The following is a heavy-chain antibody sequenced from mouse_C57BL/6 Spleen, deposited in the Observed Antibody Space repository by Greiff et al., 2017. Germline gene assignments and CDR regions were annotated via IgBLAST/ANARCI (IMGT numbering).Heavy chain of an antibody. CDR3: ARSGITTVVGRDWYFDV. D-gene: IGHD1-1*01. CDR2: ILPGSGST. J-gene: IGHJ1*03. Sequence: QVQLQQSGAELMKPGASVKLSCKATGYTFTGYWIEWVKQRPGHGLEWIGEILPGSGSTNYNEKFKGKATFTADTSSNTAYMQLSSLTTEDSAIYYCARSGITTVVGRDWYFDVWGTGTTVTVSS. V-gene: IGHV1-9*01. CDR1: GYTFTGYW.